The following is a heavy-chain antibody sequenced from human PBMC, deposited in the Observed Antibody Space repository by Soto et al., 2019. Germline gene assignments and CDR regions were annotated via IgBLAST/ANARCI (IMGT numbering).Heavy chain of an antibody. J-gene: IGHJ5*02. CDR1: GFALDGAW. CDR2: IKFGDSDL. CDR3: AREINSVGDP. Sequence: GGSPKTFCSAAGFALDGAWIGWVRQMPGKGVEWMGIIKFGDSDLRYSPSFRGQVTISADAAVNTAYLQWDSLKASDTAMYYCAREINSVGDPGGKGPLVTVSS. D-gene: IGHD1-20*01. V-gene: IGHV5-51*01.